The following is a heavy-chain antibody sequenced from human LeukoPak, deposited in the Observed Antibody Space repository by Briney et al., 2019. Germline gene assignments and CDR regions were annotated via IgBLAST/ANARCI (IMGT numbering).Heavy chain of an antibody. CDR1: GFTFSSYW. D-gene: IGHD1-26*01. J-gene: IGHJ4*02. CDR3: AKIKWELPDY. Sequence: GGSLRLSCAASGFTFSSYWMSWVRQAPGKGLEWVANIKQDGSEKYYVDSVKGRFTISRDNSKNTLYLQMNSLRAEDTAVYYCAKIKWELPDYWGQGTLVTVSS. CDR2: IKQDGSEK. V-gene: IGHV3-7*03.